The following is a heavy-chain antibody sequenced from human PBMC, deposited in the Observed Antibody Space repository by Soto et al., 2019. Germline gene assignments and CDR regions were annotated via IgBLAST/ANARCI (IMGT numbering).Heavy chain of an antibody. D-gene: IGHD2-2*01. Sequence: QVQLVESGGGVVQPGRSLRLSCAASGFTFSSYAMHWVRQAPGKGLEWVAGISYDGSNKYYADSVKGLFTISRDNSKNTLYLQMNSLRAEDTAVYYCARGPSSLTRFDYWGQGTLVTVSS. CDR2: ISYDGSNK. V-gene: IGHV3-30-3*01. J-gene: IGHJ4*02. CDR3: ARGPSSLTRFDY. CDR1: GFTFSSYA.